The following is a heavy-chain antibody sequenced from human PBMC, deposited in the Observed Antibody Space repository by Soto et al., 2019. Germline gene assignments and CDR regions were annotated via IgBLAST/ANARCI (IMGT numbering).Heavy chain of an antibody. CDR1: GYTFTSYG. D-gene: IGHD1-1*01. CDR2: ISAHNDNT. Sequence: QVHLVQSGAEVRKPGASVKVSCKGSGYTFTSYGIAWVRQAPGQGLEWMGWISAHNDNTNYAQKVQGRVTVTRDTSTGTAYMELRNLRSDATAVYYCARGRYGDYWGQGALVTVSS. CDR3: ARGRYGDY. V-gene: IGHV1-18*01. J-gene: IGHJ4*02.